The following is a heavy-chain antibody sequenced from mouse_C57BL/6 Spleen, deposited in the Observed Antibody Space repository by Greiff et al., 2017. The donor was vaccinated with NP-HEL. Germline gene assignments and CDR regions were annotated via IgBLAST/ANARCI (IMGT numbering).Heavy chain of an antibody. V-gene: IGHV1-50*01. CDR1: GYTFTSYW. J-gene: IGHJ3*01. D-gene: IGHD2-10*02. CDR2: IDPSDSYT. Sequence: VKLQQPGAELVKPGASVKLSCKASGYTFTSYWMQWVKQRPGQGLEWIGEIDPSDSYTNYNQKFKGKATLTVDTSSSTAYMQLSSLTSEDSAVYYCARYGTAWVAYWGQGTLVTVSA. CDR3: ARYGTAWVAY.